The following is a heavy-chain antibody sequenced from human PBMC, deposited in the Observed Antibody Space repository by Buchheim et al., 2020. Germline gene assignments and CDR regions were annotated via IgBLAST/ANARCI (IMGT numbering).Heavy chain of an antibody. CDR2: ITTSGGST. CDR3: AKDRYGSGSYCLDY. CDR1: GFTFNYYA. D-gene: IGHD3-10*01. V-gene: IGHV3-23*01. Sequence: EVQLLESGGGFVQPGGSLRLSCAASGFTFNYYAMTWVRQAPGKGLEWVSDITTSGGSTNYADSVKGRFTISRDNSKNTLYLQMNSLRAEDTAVYHCAKDRYGSGSYCLDYWGQGIL. J-gene: IGHJ4*02.